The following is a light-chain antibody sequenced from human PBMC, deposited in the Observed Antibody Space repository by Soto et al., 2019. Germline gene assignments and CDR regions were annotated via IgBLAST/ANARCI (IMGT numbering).Light chain of an antibody. CDR2: KVS. Sequence: DAVMTQSPLSLPVTLGQPASISCRSSQSLAYIDGNTYLNWFQQRPGQSPRRLIYKVSNRDSGVPDRFSGSGSGTDFTLKISRVEAEDVGVYYCMQGTHWPPYTFGQGTKLEIK. J-gene: IGKJ2*01. V-gene: IGKV2-30*01. CDR1: QSLAYIDGNTY. CDR3: MQGTHWPPYT.